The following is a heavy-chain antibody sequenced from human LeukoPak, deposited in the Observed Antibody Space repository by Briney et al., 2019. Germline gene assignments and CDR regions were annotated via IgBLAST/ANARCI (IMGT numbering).Heavy chain of an antibody. CDR1: GFTFTSYR. J-gene: IGHJ6*02. D-gene: IGHD4-17*01. Sequence: GGSLRLSCAASGFTFTSYRMNWVRQAPVRGLEWVSCISSSSSYTYYADAVKGRFTISRDNAKNTLYLQMNSLRAEDTAVYYCARDGYEYGDNYGMDGWGQGTTVSVSS. CDR3: ARDGYEYGDNYGMDG. V-gene: IGHV3-21*01. CDR2: ISSSSSYT.